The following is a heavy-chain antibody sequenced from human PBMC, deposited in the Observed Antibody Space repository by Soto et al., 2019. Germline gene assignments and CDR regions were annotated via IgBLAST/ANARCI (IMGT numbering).Heavy chain of an antibody. CDR1: GGSISSGGYY. CDR3: ARDSGSGTSLWFDP. CDR2: IYYSGST. V-gene: IGHV4-31*03. J-gene: IGHJ5*02. D-gene: IGHD1-7*01. Sequence: SETLSLTCTVSGGSISSGGYYWSWIRQYPGKGLEWIGYIYYSGSTYYNPSLKSRVTISVDTSKNQFSLKLSSVTAADTAVYYCARDSGSGTSLWFDPWGQGTLVTVSS.